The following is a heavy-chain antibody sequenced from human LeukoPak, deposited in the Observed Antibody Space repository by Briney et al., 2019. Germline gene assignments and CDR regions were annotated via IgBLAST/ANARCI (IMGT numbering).Heavy chain of an antibody. V-gene: IGHV4-61*02. CDR2: IYTSGST. CDR3: ARVGHYYDSSRVDY. Sequence: PSETPSLTCTVSGGSISSCSYYWSWIRQPAGKGLEWIGRIYTSGSTNYNPSLKSRVTISVDTSKNQFSLKLSSVTAADTAVYYCARVGHYYDSSRVDYWGQGTLVTVSS. J-gene: IGHJ4*02. CDR1: GGSISSCSYY. D-gene: IGHD3-22*01.